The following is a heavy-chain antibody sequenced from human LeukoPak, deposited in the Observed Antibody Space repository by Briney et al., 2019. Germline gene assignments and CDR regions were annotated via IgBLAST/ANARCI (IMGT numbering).Heavy chain of an antibody. V-gene: IGHV1-69*13. J-gene: IGHJ3*02. CDR2: IIPIFGTA. CDR1: GYTFTNYD. CDR3: ARTSMMDDAFDI. D-gene: IGHD3-16*01. Sequence: GASVKVSCKASGYTFTNYDISWVRQAPGQGLEWMGGIIPIFGTANYAQKFQGRVTITADESTSTAYMELSSLRSEDTAVYYCARTSMMDDAFDIWGQGTMVTVSS.